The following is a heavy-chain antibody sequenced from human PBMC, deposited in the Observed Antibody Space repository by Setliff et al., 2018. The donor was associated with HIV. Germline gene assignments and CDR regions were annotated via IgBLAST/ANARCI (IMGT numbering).Heavy chain of an antibody. D-gene: IGHD4-4*01. CDR2: IIPIFGTA. V-gene: IGHV1-69*05. CDR1: GGAFSSYA. J-gene: IGHJ4*02. CDR3: AGDRPGDGGNYQIDY. Sequence: SVKVSCKASGGAFSSYALSWVRQAPGQGLEWMGGIIPIFGTANYAQKFQGRVTITTDESTSTAYMELSSLRSEDTAVYYGAGDRPGDGGNYQIDYWGQGTLVTVSS.